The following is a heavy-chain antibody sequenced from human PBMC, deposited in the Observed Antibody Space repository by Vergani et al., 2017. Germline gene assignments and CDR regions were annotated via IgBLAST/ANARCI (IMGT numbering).Heavy chain of an antibody. CDR1: GFTFSSYA. D-gene: IGHD6-13*01. CDR2: ISGSGGST. CDR3: AKDRSSPVAAAGFSVDY. Sequence: VQLVESGGGLVKPGGSLRLSCAASGFTFSSYAMSWVRQAPGKGLEWVSAISGSGGSTYYADSVKGRFTISRDNSKNTLYLQMNSLRAEDTAVYYCAKDRSSPVAAAGFSVDYWGQGTLVTVSS. V-gene: IGHV3-23*04. J-gene: IGHJ4*02.